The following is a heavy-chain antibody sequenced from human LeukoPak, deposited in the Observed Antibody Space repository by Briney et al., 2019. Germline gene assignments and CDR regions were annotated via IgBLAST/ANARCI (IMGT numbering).Heavy chain of an antibody. Sequence: GASVKVSCKASGYTFTGYYMHWVRQAPGQGREWMGWISAYNGNTNYAQKLQGRVTMTQDTSTSTAYMELRSLRSDDTAVYYCARDLRRARGKWFGEFSWAPDAFDIWGQGTMVTVSS. J-gene: IGHJ3*02. CDR1: GYTFTGYY. D-gene: IGHD3-10*01. CDR3: ARDLRRARGKWFGEFSWAPDAFDI. V-gene: IGHV1-18*04. CDR2: ISAYNGNT.